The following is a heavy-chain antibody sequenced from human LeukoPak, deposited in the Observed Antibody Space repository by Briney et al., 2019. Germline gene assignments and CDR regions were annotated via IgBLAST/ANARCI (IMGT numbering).Heavy chain of an antibody. V-gene: IGHV3-23*01. J-gene: IGHJ3*02. CDR3: AKDPFVLRFLEWLSNGDDAFDI. Sequence: GGSLRLSCAASGFTFSSYAMSWVRQAPGKGLEWVSAISGSGGSTYYADSVKGRFTISRDNSKNTLYLQMNSLRAEDTAVYYRAKDPFVLRFLEWLSNGDDAFDIWGQGTMVTVSS. D-gene: IGHD3-3*01. CDR2: ISGSGGST. CDR1: GFTFSSYA.